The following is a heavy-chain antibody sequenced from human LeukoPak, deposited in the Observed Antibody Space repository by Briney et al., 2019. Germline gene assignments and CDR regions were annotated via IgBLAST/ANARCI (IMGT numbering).Heavy chain of an antibody. D-gene: IGHD3-10*01. Sequence: GESLKISCKGSGYSFTSYWIGWVRQMPGKGLEWMGIIYPGDSDTRYSPSFQGQVTISADKSISTAYLQWSSLKASDTAVYYCARGRRFGELSHPTYYFDYWGQGPRSPSPQ. V-gene: IGHV5-51*01. CDR3: ARGRRFGELSHPTYYFDY. J-gene: IGHJ4*02. CDR2: IYPGDSDT. CDR1: GYSFTSYW.